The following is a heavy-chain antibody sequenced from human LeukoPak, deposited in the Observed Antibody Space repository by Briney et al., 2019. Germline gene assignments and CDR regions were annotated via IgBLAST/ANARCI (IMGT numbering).Heavy chain of an antibody. J-gene: IGHJ4*02. CDR2: ISSSSSFI. D-gene: IGHD3-10*01. Sequence: GSLRLSCAVSEFTFSDYSMTWVRQAPGKGLEWLSYISSSSSFIYYADSVKGRFTISRDNARNSLHLQMNSLRAEDTAVYYCAREVYYGSGRRFDLWGQGTLVTVSS. V-gene: IGHV3-48*01. CDR1: EFTFSDYS. CDR3: AREVYYGSGRRFDL.